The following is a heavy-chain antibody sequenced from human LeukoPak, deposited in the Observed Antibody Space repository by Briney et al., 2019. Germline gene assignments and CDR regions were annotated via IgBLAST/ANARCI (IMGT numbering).Heavy chain of an antibody. Sequence: ASVKVSCKASGYTFTNYAMNWGRQAPGKRLEWRGWINTNTGNRTYAQGFTGRFVFSLDTSVSTAYLQISSLKAEDTAVYYCARVGIAAAGTLFDYWGQGTLVTVSS. D-gene: IGHD6-13*01. CDR3: ARVGIAAAGTLFDY. V-gene: IGHV7-4-1*02. CDR1: GYTFTNYA. CDR2: INTNTGNR. J-gene: IGHJ4*02.